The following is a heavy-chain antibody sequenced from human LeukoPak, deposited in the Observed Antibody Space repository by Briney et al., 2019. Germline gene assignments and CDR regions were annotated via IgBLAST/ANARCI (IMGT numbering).Heavy chain of an antibody. Sequence: PGRSLRLSCAASGFTFSSYAMHWVRQAPGKGLERVAVISYDGSNKYYADSVKGRFTISRDNSKNTLYLQMNSLRAEDTAVYYCARGAGDYYDSSGYDAFDIWGQGTMVTVSS. CDR3: ARGAGDYYDSSGYDAFDI. D-gene: IGHD3-22*01. CDR2: ISYDGSNK. V-gene: IGHV3-30-3*01. CDR1: GFTFSSYA. J-gene: IGHJ3*02.